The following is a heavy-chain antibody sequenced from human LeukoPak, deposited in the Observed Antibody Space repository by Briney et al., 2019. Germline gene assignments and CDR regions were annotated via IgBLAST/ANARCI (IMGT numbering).Heavy chain of an antibody. J-gene: IGHJ4*02. V-gene: IGHV4-61*02. CDR1: GGSISSGSYN. D-gene: IGHD3-10*01. CDR3: AGAPTYYGSGDY. CDR2: IYTSGSN. Sequence: PSETLSLTCTVSGGSISSGSYNWSWIRQPAGKGLEWIGRIYTSGSNNYNPSLKSRVTISVDTSKNQFSLKLSSVTAADTAVYYCAGAPTYYGSGDYWGQGTLVTVSS.